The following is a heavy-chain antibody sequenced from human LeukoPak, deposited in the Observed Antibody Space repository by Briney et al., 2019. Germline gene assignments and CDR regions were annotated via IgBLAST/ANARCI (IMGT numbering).Heavy chain of an antibody. D-gene: IGHD1-1*01. J-gene: IGHJ5*02. CDR1: GFTVSTYA. CDR3: AKGSTTGTTGGSFDP. Sequence: GGSLRLSCLASGFTVSTYAMSWVRQAPGKGLEWVSGISGGGGITYYADSVKGRFTISKDNSKNTLSLQMNSLRAEDPAVYYCAKGSTTGTTGGSFDPWGQGALVTVSS. CDR2: ISGGGGIT. V-gene: IGHV3-23*01.